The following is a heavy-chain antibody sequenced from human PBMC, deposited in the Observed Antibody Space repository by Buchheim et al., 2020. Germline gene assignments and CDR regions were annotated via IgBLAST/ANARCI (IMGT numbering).Heavy chain of an antibody. CDR2: ISYDGSNK. J-gene: IGHJ4*02. V-gene: IGHV3-30-3*01. CDR1: GFTFSSYA. CDR3: ARDSARYYDSSGYSFDY. Sequence: QVQLVESGGGVVQPGRSLRLSCAASGFTFSSYAMHWVRQAPGKGLEWVAVISYDGSNKYYADSVKGRFTISRDNSKNTLYLQMNSLRAEDTAVYYCARDSARYYDSSGYSFDYWGQGTL. D-gene: IGHD3-22*01.